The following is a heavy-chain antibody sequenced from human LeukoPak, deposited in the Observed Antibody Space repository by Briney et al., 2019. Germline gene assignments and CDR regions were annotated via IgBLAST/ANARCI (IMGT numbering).Heavy chain of an antibody. V-gene: IGHV4-39*01. CDR1: GGSIGGHTFY. Sequence: SETLSLTCDVSGGSIGGHTFYWDWIRQPPGKGLEWIATIYYNGNTFYNPSLQSRVAISIDMSKSQFSLQLSSVTAADSAVYYCARLAALAGHRGAFDIWGPGTKVTVSS. CDR3: ARLAALAGHRGAFDI. CDR2: IYYNGNT. D-gene: IGHD6-19*01. J-gene: IGHJ3*02.